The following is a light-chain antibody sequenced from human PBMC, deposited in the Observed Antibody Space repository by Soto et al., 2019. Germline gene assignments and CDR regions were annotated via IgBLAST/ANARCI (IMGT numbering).Light chain of an antibody. CDR2: GAS. Sequence: EIVLTQSPGTLSLSPGERATLSCRASQTVSSSYLAWYQHKPGQAPRLLIYGASSRTTDIPDRFSGSGSGTDFTLTISRLEPEEFAVYYCQQYGSSPFTFGPGTKVDIK. V-gene: IGKV3-20*01. CDR3: QQYGSSPFT. J-gene: IGKJ3*01. CDR1: QTVSSSY.